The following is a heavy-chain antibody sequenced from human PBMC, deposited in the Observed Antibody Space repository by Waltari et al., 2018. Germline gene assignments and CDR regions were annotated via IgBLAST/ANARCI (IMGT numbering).Heavy chain of an antibody. D-gene: IGHD3-10*01. CDR1: GGSISSSSYY. Sequence: QLQLQESGPGLVKPSETLSLTCTVSGGSISSSSYYWGWIRQPPGKGLEWIGSIYYSGAPYYTPSLKSRVTLSVDTSKNQFSLKLGSVTAADTAVYYGAGGGGFGGGYGRYWGQGTLVTVSS. CDR2: IYYSGAP. CDR3: AGGGGFGGGYGRY. J-gene: IGHJ4*02. V-gene: IGHV4-39*07.